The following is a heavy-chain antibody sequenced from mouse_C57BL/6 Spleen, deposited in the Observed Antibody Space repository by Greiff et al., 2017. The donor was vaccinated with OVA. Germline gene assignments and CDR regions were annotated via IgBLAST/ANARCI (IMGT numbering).Heavy chain of an antibody. J-gene: IGHJ4*01. CDR2: IDPSDSET. CDR3: ARGRITTAGYYAIDY. Sequence: VQLQQPGAELVRPGSSVKLSCKASGYTFTSYWMHWVKQRPIQGLEWIGNIDPSDSETHYNQKFKDKATLTVDKSSSTAYMQLSSLTAEDSAVDYCARGRITTAGYYAIDYWGQGTSVTVSS. CDR1: GYTFTSYW. D-gene: IGHD2-4*01. V-gene: IGHV1-52*01.